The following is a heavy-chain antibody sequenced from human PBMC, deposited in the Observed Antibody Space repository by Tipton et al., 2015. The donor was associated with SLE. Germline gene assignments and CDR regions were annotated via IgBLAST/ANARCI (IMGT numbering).Heavy chain of an antibody. J-gene: IGHJ5*02. CDR1: GGSISSSSCH. V-gene: IGHV4-39*01. CDR3: ARRVIAAAAGWFDP. CDR2: IYYSGST. Sequence: TLSLTCTVSGGSISSSSCHWGWIRQPPGKGLEWIGSIYYSGSTYYNPSLKSRVTISVDTSKNQFSLKLTSVTAADTAVYYCARRVIAAAAGWFDPWGQGTLSPSPQ. D-gene: IGHD6-13*01.